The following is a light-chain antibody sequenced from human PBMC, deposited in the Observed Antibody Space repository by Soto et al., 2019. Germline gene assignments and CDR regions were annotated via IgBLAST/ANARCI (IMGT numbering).Light chain of an antibody. CDR1: QSISSW. CDR2: KAS. V-gene: IGKV1-5*03. J-gene: IGKJ1*01. Sequence: DIQMTQSPSSLSASVGDRVTITCRASQSISSWLAWYQQKPGKAPKLLIYKASSLESGVPSRFSGSGSGTEFTLTISSLQPDDVATYYCQQYNSYSSMFGQGTKVDIK. CDR3: QQYNSYSSM.